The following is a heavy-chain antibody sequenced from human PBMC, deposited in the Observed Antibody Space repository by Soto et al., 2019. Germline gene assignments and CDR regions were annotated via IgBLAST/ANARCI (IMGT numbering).Heavy chain of an antibody. Sequence: SETLSLTCTVSGGSISSGDYYWSWIRQPPGKGLEWIGYIYYSGSTYYNPSLKSRVTISVDTSKNQFSLKLSSVTAADTAVYYCARASDLNWFDPWGQGTLVTVSS. D-gene: IGHD2-21*01. CDR1: GGSISSGDYY. CDR2: IYYSGST. CDR3: ARASDLNWFDP. V-gene: IGHV4-30-4*01. J-gene: IGHJ5*02.